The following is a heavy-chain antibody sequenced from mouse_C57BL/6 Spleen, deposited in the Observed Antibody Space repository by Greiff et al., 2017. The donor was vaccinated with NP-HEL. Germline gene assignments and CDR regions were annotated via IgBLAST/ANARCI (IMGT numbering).Heavy chain of an antibody. CDR3: ASPWGYGSRRWYFDG. J-gene: IGHJ1*03. CDR1: GFNITNTY. D-gene: IGHD1-1*01. Sequence: EVQLQQSVAELVRPGASVKLSCTASGFNITNTYMHWVKQRPEQGLEWIGRIDPANGNTKYAPKFQGKATITADTSSNTAYLQLSSLTSEDTAIYYCASPWGYGSRRWYFDGWGTGPTVTVSS. V-gene: IGHV14-3*01. CDR2: IDPANGNT.